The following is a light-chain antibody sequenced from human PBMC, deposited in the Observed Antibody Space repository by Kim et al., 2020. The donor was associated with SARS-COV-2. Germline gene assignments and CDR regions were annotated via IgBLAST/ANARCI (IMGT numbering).Light chain of an antibody. Sequence: VHLGQTVRITCQGDSLRSYYAPGYQQKHGQAPILVIYGKNNRPSGYTDRFSGSSAGNTASLTITGTQAGDEADYYCNSRDSNDNVVFGGGTQLTVL. CDR2: GKN. CDR1: SLRSYY. J-gene: IGLJ2*01. CDR3: NSRDSNDNVV. V-gene: IGLV3-19*01.